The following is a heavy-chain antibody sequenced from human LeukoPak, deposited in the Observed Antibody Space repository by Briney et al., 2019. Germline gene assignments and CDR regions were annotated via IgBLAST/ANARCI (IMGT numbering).Heavy chain of an antibody. CDR1: GYSFTSYW. J-gene: IGHJ6*02. V-gene: IGHV5-51*01. CDR2: IYPGDSDT. D-gene: IGHD3-22*01. Sequence: GESLKISCKGSGYSFTSYWIGWVRQMPGKGLEWMGIIYPGDSDTRYSPSFQGQVTISAVKSISTAYLQWSSLEASDTAMYYCARHSALYYYDSSGYPAYGMDVWGQGTTVTVSS. CDR3: ARHSALYYYDSSGYPAYGMDV.